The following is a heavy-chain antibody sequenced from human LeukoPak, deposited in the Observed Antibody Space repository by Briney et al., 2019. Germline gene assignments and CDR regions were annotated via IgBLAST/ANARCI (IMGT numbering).Heavy chain of an antibody. CDR3: ARRSSSGWFFDS. D-gene: IGHD6-19*01. V-gene: IGHV4-39*01. CDR2: VYYTGST. Sequence: KPSETLSLTCTVSGGSLSSSSDYWGWIRQPPGKGLEWFGSVYYTGSTYHNPSLKSRVTIFVDTSKNQFSLRLTSVTAADTSVYYCARRSSSGWFFDSWGQGTLVTVSS. CDR1: GGSLSSSSDY. J-gene: IGHJ4*02.